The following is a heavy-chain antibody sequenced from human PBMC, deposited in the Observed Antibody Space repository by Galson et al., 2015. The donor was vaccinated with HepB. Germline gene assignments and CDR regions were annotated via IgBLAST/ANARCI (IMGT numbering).Heavy chain of an antibody. V-gene: IGHV1-69*10. J-gene: IGHJ4*02. CDR3: ARDPDYDSSLPYFDY. Sequence: SVKVSCKASGGTFSSYAISWVRQAPGQGLEWMGGIIPILGIANYAQKFQGRVTITADKSKSTAYMELSSLRSEDTAVYYCARDPDYDSSLPYFDYWGQGNLVTVSS. CDR2: IIPILGIA. CDR1: GGTFSSYA. D-gene: IGHD3-22*01.